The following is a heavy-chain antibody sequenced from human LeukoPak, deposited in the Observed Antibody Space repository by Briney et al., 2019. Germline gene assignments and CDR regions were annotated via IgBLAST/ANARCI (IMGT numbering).Heavy chain of an antibody. V-gene: IGHV1-69*05. Sequence: SVKVSCKASGGTFSSYAISWVRQAPGQGLEWMGGIIPIFGTANYAQKFQGRVTITTDESTSTAYMELSSLRSKDTAVYYCARGTYYDFWSGYYVNDYWGQGTLVAVSS. J-gene: IGHJ4*02. CDR3: ARGTYYDFWSGYYVNDY. CDR1: GGTFSSYA. D-gene: IGHD3-3*01. CDR2: IIPIFGTA.